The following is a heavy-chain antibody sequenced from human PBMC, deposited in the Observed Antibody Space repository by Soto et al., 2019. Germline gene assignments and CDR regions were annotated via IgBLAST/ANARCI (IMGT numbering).Heavy chain of an antibody. J-gene: IGHJ5*02. Sequence: PGGSLRLSCAASGFTVSSNYMSWVRQAPGKGLEWVSVIYSGGSTYYADSVKGRFTISRDNSKNTLYLQMNSLRAEDTAVYYCARQASGYYYGWFDPWGQGTLVTVSS. CDR2: IYSGGST. CDR1: GFTVSSNY. CDR3: ARQASGYYYGWFDP. V-gene: IGHV3-66*04. D-gene: IGHD3-22*01.